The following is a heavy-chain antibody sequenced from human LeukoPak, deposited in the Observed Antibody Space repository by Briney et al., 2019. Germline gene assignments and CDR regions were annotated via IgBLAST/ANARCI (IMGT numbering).Heavy chain of an antibody. J-gene: IGHJ6*03. Sequence: ASVKVSCKASGYTFTSYAMHWVRQAPGQRLEWMGWINAGNGNTKYSQKFQGRVTITRDTSASTVYMELSSLRSEDTAVYYCARSGRMGYYYYYMAVWGKGTTVTVSS. CDR3: ARSGRMGYYYYYMAV. D-gene: IGHD1-26*01. CDR1: GYTFTSYA. CDR2: INAGNGNT. V-gene: IGHV1-3*01.